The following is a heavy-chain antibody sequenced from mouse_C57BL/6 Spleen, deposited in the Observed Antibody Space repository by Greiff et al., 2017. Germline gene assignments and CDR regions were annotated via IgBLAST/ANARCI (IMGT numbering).Heavy chain of an antibody. CDR1: GFSLTSYG. Sequence: QVQLKQSGPGLVQPSQSLSITCTVSGFSLTSYGVHWVRQSPGKGLEWLGVIWRGGSTDYNAAFMSRLSITKDNSKSQVFFKMNSLQTDDTAIYYCAKKGYDGGYDAMDYWGQGTSVTVSS. CDR2: IWRGGST. D-gene: IGHD2-2*01. V-gene: IGHV2-5*01. J-gene: IGHJ4*01. CDR3: AKKGYDGGYDAMDY.